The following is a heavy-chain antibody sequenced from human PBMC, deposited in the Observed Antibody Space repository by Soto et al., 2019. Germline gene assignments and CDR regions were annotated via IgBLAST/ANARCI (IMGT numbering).Heavy chain of an antibody. CDR1: GFTFSSYA. Sequence: GGSLRLSCAASGFTFSSYAMSWVRQAPGKGLEWVSAISGSGGSTYYADSVKGRFTISRDNSKNTLYLQVNSLRAEDTAVYYCAKGPPIVVVPAASPYFDYWRQGTLVTVSS. CDR3: AKGPPIVVVPAASPYFDY. V-gene: IGHV3-23*01. J-gene: IGHJ4*02. CDR2: ISGSGGST. D-gene: IGHD2-2*01.